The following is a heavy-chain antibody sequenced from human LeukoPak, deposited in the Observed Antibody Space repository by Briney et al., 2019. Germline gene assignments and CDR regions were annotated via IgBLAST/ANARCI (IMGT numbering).Heavy chain of an antibody. J-gene: IGHJ5*02. CDR3: ARTAGSSGWTT. V-gene: IGHV4-59*01. CDR1: GGSISSYY. D-gene: IGHD6-19*01. Sequence: PSETLSLTCTVSGGSISSYYWSWIRQPPGKGLEWIGYIYYSGSTNYNPSLKSRVSISVDTSKNQFSLKLRSVTAADTAVYYCARTAGSSGWTTWGQGTLVTVSS. CDR2: IYYSGST.